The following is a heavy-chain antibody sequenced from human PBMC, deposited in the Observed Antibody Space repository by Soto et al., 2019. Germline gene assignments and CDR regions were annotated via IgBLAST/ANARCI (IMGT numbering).Heavy chain of an antibody. CDR3: ARGVAVAGTDYYYYYGMDV. Sequence: ASVKVSCKASGYTFTSYGISWVRQAPGQGLEWMGWISAYNGNTNYAQKLQGRVTMTTDTSTSTAYMELRSLRSDDTAVYYCARGVAVAGTDYYYYYGMDVWGQGTTVTVS. CDR2: ISAYNGNT. V-gene: IGHV1-18*01. D-gene: IGHD6-19*01. J-gene: IGHJ6*02. CDR1: GYTFTSYG.